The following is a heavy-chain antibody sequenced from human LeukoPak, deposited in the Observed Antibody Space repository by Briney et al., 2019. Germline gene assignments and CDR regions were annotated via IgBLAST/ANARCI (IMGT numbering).Heavy chain of an antibody. J-gene: IGHJ4*02. CDR1: GFTVSTTY. V-gene: IGHV3-66*02. CDR2: IYSGGNT. Sequence: QPGGSLSLSCAASGFTVSTTYMTWVRQAPGKGLEWVSVIYSGGNTYHTDSVKGRFTIFRDNSENTLYLQMNSLRAGDTAVYYCASNGGNSGTFLQLDYWGQGTLVTVSS. CDR3: ASNGGNSGTFLQLDY. D-gene: IGHD1-26*01.